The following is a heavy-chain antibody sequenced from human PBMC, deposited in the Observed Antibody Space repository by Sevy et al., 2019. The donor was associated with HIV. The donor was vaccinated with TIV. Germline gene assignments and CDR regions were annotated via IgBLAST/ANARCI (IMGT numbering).Heavy chain of an antibody. D-gene: IGHD2-21*02. J-gene: IGHJ4*02. CDR3: ARDNAVTQGVLQH. V-gene: IGHV4-31*03. CDR2: ISYTGTT. Sequence: SETLSLTCSVSGGSISSGSYFWSWIRQQPGKGLEWIGHISYTGTTDYNPSLKSRVNISAEKSKTQFSLRLTSVTAADTAVYFCARDNAVTQGVLQHWGQGILVTVSS. CDR1: GGSISSGSYF.